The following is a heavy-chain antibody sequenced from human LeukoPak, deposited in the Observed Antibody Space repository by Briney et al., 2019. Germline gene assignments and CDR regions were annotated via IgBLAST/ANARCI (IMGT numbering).Heavy chain of an antibody. J-gene: IGHJ4*02. Sequence: ASVKVSCKASGYTFTSYDINWVRQAPGQGLEWMGIINPSGGSTSYAQKFQGRVTMTRDTSTSTVYMELSSLRSEDTAVYYCARGTVIVVVPAAIPDFDYWGQGTLVTVSS. CDR2: INPSGGST. CDR1: GYTFTSYD. D-gene: IGHD2-2*02. CDR3: ARGTVIVVVPAAIPDFDY. V-gene: IGHV1-46*01.